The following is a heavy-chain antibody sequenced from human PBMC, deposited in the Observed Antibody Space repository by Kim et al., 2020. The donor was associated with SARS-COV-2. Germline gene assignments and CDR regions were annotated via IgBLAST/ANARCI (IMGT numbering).Heavy chain of an antibody. CDR2: IYSGGAT. V-gene: IGHV3-53*01. CDR3: ARLPGVAATGSRRGFWYFDL. J-gene: IGHJ2*01. D-gene: IGHD6-13*01. Sequence: GGSLRLSCAASGFTVSSTYMSWVRQAPGKGLEWVSLIYSGGATYYADSVEGRFTISRDNSKNTLYLQMNSLRAEDTAVNYCARLPGVAATGSRRGFWYFDLWGRGTLVIVSS. CDR1: GFTVSSTY.